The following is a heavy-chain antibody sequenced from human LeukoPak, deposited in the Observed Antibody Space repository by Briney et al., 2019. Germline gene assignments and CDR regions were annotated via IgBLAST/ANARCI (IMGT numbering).Heavy chain of an antibody. D-gene: IGHD3-22*01. V-gene: IGHV5-51*01. CDR3: ARLPTYYYDSSGYSDY. Sequence: GEPLKISCKGSGYSFASYWIGWVRQMPGEGLGWIGIIYPGDSDTRYNPSFQGQVTISADKSISTAYLQWTSLKASDTAMYYCARLPTYYYDSSGYSDYWGQGTLVTVSS. CDR2: IYPGDSDT. J-gene: IGHJ4*02. CDR1: GYSFASYW.